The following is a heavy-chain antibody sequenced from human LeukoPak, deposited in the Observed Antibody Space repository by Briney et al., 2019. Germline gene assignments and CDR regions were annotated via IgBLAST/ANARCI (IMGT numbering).Heavy chain of an antibody. Sequence: SETLSLTCTVSGVSISSSNSYWGWIRQPPGKGLEWIGSIYYSGNTYYNASLKSQVSISIDTSKNQFSLRLTSVTAADTAVYYCAVNSYYYDSSGYLLYYYYYMDVWGKGTTVTVSS. CDR2: IYYSGNT. CDR1: GVSISSSNSY. CDR3: AVNSYYYDSSGYLLYYYYYMDV. D-gene: IGHD3-22*01. V-gene: IGHV4-39*07. J-gene: IGHJ6*03.